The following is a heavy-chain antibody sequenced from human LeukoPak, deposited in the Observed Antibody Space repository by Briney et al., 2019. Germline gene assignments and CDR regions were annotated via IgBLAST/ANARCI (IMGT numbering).Heavy chain of an antibody. V-gene: IGHV3-49*04. CDR1: GFTFGDYA. D-gene: IGHD3-3*01. CDR3: TRGATYYDFWSGLI. Sequence: GGSLRLSCTASGFTFGDYAMSWVRQAPGKGLEWVGFIRSKAYGGTTEYAASVKGRFTISRDDSKSIAYLQMNSLKTEDTAVYYCTRGATYYDFWSGLIWGQGTMVTVSS. CDR2: IRSKAYGGTT. J-gene: IGHJ3*02.